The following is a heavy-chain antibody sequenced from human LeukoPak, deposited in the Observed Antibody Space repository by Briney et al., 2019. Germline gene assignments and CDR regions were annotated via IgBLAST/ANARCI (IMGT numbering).Heavy chain of an antibody. Sequence: SGGSLRLSCAASGFTFSSYSMNWVRQAPGKGLEWVSSISSSSSYIYYADSVKGRFTISRDNAKNSLYLQMNSLRPEDTALYYCSTGPRSLIYWGHGTLVTVSS. CDR1: GFTFSSYS. CDR2: ISSSSSYI. V-gene: IGHV3-21*04. J-gene: IGHJ4*01. CDR3: STGPRSLIY.